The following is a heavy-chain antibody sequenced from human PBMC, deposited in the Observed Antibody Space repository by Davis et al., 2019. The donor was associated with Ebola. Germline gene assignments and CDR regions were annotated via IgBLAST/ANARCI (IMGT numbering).Heavy chain of an antibody. CDR2: ISDFARTT. D-gene: IGHD3/OR15-3a*01. J-gene: IGHJ6*02. CDR1: GFTFSTHG. V-gene: IGHV1-18*04. CDR3: ARAPRRTEDLVHAMDV. Sequence: AASVKVSCKASGFTFSTHGISWVRQAPGQGLEWMWWISDFARTTNYAQKFQGRVTMTTDTSTRTAYMELRGLRSDDTAVYYCARAPRRTEDLVHAMDVWGQGTTVTVSS.